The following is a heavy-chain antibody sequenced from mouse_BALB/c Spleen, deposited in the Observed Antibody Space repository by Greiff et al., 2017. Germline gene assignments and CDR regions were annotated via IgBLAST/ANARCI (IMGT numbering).Heavy chain of an antibody. V-gene: IGHV1-14*01. CDR1: GYTFTSYV. J-gene: IGHJ2*01. CDR3: ARRDGDYDEDY. D-gene: IGHD2-4*01. CDR2: INPYNDGT. Sequence: VQLQQSGAELAKPGASVKMSCKASGYTFTSYVMHWVKQKPGQGLEWIGYINPYNDGTKYNEKFKGKATLTSDKSSSTAYMELSSLTSEDSAVYYCARRDGDYDEDYWGQGTTLTVSS.